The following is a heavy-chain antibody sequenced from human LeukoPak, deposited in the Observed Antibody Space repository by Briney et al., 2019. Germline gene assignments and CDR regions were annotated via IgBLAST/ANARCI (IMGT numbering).Heavy chain of an antibody. V-gene: IGHV1-18*01. J-gene: IGHJ5*02. CDR1: GYTFTSYG. CDR2: ISAYSGNT. Sequence: ASVKVSCKASGYTFTSYGISWVRQAPGQGLEWMGWISAYSGNTNYAQQVQGRVTMTTDTSTSTAYMELRSLRSDDTAVYYCARGIAAAGTLGWFDPWGQGTLVTVSS. CDR3: ARGIAAAGTLGWFDP. D-gene: IGHD6-13*01.